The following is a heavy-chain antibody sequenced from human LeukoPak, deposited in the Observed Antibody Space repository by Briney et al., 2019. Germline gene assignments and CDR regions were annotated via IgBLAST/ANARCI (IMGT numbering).Heavy chain of an antibody. CDR2: IYYTGST. Sequence: ASETLSLTCTVSGGSISNYYWSWIRQPPGKGLEWIGYIYYTGSTNYNPSLKSRVTISVDTSKNQFSLKLSSVTAADTAVYYCARHRTPYYYDSNWGQGTLVTVSS. CDR1: GGSISNYY. D-gene: IGHD3-10*01. V-gene: IGHV4-59*08. J-gene: IGHJ4*02. CDR3: ARHRTPYYYDSN.